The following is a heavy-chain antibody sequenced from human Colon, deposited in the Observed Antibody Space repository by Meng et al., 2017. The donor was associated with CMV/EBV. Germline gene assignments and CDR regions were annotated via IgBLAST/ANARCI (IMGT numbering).Heavy chain of an antibody. CDR3: ARGGGTPIRGVLPFDF. CDR1: GWSFSPYY. V-gene: IGHV4-34*01. D-gene: IGHD3-10*01. J-gene: IGHJ4*02. Sequence: QVQLAHWRPVLFKPSRPPSLTCVLCGWSFSPYYWGWIRQSPGKGLEWIAEIDHTGSTNYNPSLKSRVTISIDTSNSHFSLNLTSATAADTAVYYCARGGGTPIRGVLPFDFWGQGTLVTVSS. CDR2: IDHTGST.